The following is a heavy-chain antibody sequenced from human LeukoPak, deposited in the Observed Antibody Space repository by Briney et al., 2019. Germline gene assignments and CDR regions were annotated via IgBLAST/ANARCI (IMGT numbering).Heavy chain of an antibody. CDR1: GFTFSSYG. V-gene: IGHV3-33*06. Sequence: PGGSLRLSCAASGFTFSSYGMHWVRQAPGKGLEWVAVIWYDGSNKYYADSVKGRFTISRDNSKNTLYLQMNSLRAEDTAVYYCAKSVGYYYYYMDVWGKGTTVTVSS. J-gene: IGHJ6*03. CDR3: AKSVGYYYYYMDV. CDR2: IWYDGSNK. D-gene: IGHD1-26*01.